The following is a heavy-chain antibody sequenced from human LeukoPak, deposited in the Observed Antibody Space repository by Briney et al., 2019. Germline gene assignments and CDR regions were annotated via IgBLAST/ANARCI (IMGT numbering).Heavy chain of an antibody. CDR3: ARTGYSSSEFDP. Sequence: TSETLSLTCTVSGGSISSYYWSWIRQPPGKGLEWIGYIYYSGSTNYNPSLKSRVTISVDTSKNQFSLELSSVTAAYTAVYYCARTGYSSSEFDPWGQGTLVTVSS. CDR2: IYYSGST. D-gene: IGHD6-13*01. CDR1: GGSISSYY. V-gene: IGHV4-59*01. J-gene: IGHJ5*02.